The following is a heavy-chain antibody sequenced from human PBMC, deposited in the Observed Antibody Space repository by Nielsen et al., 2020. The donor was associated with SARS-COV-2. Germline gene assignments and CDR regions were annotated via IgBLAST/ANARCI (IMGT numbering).Heavy chain of an antibody. CDR1: GFPFSSYG. CDR3: GRDWGVDPFHYGMAV. Sequence: GGSLRLSCEASGFPFSSYGMHWVRQAPGKGLEWVSVIWYDGSNKNYAESVKGRFTISGDNSKNTLYLQMNSLRVEDTAVYYCGRDWGVDPFHYGMAVWGQGTTVTVSS. D-gene: IGHD3-16*01. V-gene: IGHV3-33*01. J-gene: IGHJ6*02. CDR2: IWYDGSNK.